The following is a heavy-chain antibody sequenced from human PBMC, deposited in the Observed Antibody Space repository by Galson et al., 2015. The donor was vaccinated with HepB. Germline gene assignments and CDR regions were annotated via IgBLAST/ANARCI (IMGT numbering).Heavy chain of an antibody. Sequence: SVKVSCKASGYTFTSYAMHWVRQAPGQRLEWMGWINAGNGNTKYSQKFQGRVTITRDTSASTAYMELSSLRSEDTAVYYCARGGTMVRGVIEYYYYYGMDVWGKGTTVTVSS. CDR1: GYTFTSYA. CDR2: INAGNGNT. V-gene: IGHV1-3*01. D-gene: IGHD3-10*01. CDR3: ARGGTMVRGVIEYYYYYGMDV. J-gene: IGHJ6*04.